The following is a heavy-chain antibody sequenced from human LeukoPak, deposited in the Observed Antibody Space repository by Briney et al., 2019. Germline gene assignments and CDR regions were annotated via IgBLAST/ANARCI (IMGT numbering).Heavy chain of an antibody. V-gene: IGHV3-23*01. Sequence: GGSLRLSCAASGFTFSSYAMSWVRQAPGKGLEWVSAISGSGGSTYYADSVKGRFTISRDNSKNTLYLQMNSLRAEDTAVYYCAKDRSGITMIVVVKNYFDYWGQGTLVAVSS. CDR2: ISGSGGST. CDR1: GFTFSSYA. CDR3: AKDRSGITMIVVVKNYFDY. D-gene: IGHD3-22*01. J-gene: IGHJ4*02.